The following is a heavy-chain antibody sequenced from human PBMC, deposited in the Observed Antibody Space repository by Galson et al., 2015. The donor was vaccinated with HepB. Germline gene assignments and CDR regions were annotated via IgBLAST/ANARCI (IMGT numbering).Heavy chain of an antibody. Sequence: SLRLSCAASGFTFSSYAMSWVRQAPGKGLEWVSAISGSGGSTYYADSVKGRFTISRDNSKNTLYLQMNSLRAEDTAVYYCAKTIAVAGKQPQGAFDYWGQGTLVTVSS. D-gene: IGHD6-19*01. CDR2: ISGSGGST. J-gene: IGHJ4*02. V-gene: IGHV3-23*01. CDR1: GFTFSSYA. CDR3: AKTIAVAGKQPQGAFDY.